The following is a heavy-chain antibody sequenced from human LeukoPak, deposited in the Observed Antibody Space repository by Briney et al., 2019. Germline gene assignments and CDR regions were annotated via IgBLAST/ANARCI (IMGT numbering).Heavy chain of an antibody. J-gene: IGHJ4*02. CDR1: GFIFTDFH. CDR2: INLRNGQF. D-gene: IGHD1-26*01. V-gene: IGHV1-2*02. Sequence: ASVRVSCKASGFIFTDFHLHWVRQAPGQGLEWMGDINLRNGQFKFAQKFQGRVTMTRDTSISTAYMELSRLRSDDTAVYYCARESFEWELLRSFDYWGQGTLVTVSS. CDR3: ARESFEWELLRSFDY.